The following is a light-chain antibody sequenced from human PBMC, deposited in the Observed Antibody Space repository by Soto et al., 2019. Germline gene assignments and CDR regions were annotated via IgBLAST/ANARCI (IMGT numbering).Light chain of an antibody. CDR3: QQYNSYSRT. CDR1: QSISSW. J-gene: IGKJ1*01. Sequence: DIQMTQSPSTLSASVGDRVTITCRASQSISSWLAWYQQKPGKAPKLLIYKASSLQSGVPSRFSGSGSGPEFTLTITSLQPDDFATYYCQQYNSYSRTFGQGTKVEI. CDR2: KAS. V-gene: IGKV1-5*03.